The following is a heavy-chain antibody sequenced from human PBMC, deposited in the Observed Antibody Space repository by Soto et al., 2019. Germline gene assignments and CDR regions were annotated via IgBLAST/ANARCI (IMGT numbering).Heavy chain of an antibody. V-gene: IGHV1-18*04. D-gene: IGHD6-19*01. CDR2: ISAYNGDT. Sequence: VASVKGSCKASGYTFTSYGISWVRQAPGQGLEWMRWISAYNGDTNYAQNLQGRVTMTTDTSTSTAYMELRSLRSDDTAVYYCARDFRWAIIPVALASSPHYYFDYWGQGNLV. CDR3: ARDFRWAIIPVALASSPHYYFDY. CDR1: GYTFTSYG. J-gene: IGHJ4*02.